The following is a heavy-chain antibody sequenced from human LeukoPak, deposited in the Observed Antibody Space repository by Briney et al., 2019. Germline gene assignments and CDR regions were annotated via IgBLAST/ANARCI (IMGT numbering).Heavy chain of an antibody. CDR2: IYYSGST. Sequence: SETLSLTCAVSGGSISSGGYSWSWIRQPPGKGLEWIGYIYYSGSTYYNPSLKSRVTISVDTSKNQFSLKLSSVTAADTAVYYCARVRVPAVLAYFDYWGQGTLVTVSS. J-gene: IGHJ4*02. CDR1: GGSISSGGYS. V-gene: IGHV4-30-4*07. CDR3: ARVRVPAVLAYFDY. D-gene: IGHD4/OR15-4a*01.